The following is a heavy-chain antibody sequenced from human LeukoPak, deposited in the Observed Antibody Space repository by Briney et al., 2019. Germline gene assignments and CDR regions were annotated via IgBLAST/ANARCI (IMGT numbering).Heavy chain of an antibody. CDR3: ARDLGYCSSTSCRSAEYFQH. CDR1: GYTFTSYG. D-gene: IGHD2-2*01. CDR2: ISAYNGNT. V-gene: IGHV1-18*01. J-gene: IGHJ1*01. Sequence: ASVKVSCKASGYTFTSYGISWVRQAPGQRLEWMGWISAYNGNTNYAQKLQGRVTMTTDTSTSTAYMELRSLRSDDTAVYYCARDLGYCSSTSCRSAEYFQHWGQGTLVTVSS.